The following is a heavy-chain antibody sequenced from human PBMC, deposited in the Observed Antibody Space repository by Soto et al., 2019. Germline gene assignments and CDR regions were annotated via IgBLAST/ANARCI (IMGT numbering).Heavy chain of an antibody. J-gene: IGHJ6*02. V-gene: IGHV3-7*01. CDR3: ARELGSSGWYSPLYYYYYYGMDV. CDR1: GFTFSSYW. D-gene: IGHD6-19*01. Sequence: PGGSLRLSCAASGFTFSSYWMSWVRQAPGKGLEWVANIKQDGSEKYYVDSVKGRFTISRDNAKNSLYLQMNSLRAEDTAVYYCARELGSSGWYSPLYYYYYYGMDVWGQGTTVTVSS. CDR2: IKQDGSEK.